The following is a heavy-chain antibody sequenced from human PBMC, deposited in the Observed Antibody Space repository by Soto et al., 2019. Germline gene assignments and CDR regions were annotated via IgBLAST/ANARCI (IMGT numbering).Heavy chain of an antibody. CDR1: GLTFSSYA. D-gene: IGHD2-8*01. CDR3: AKTNNYYGMDV. CDR2: ISGRGDST. Sequence: PWGSLSLSCAASGLTFSSYAMSWVRQAPGKGLEWVSVISGRGDSTMSADSVKGRFTISRDNSKNTLYLQMNSLRAEDTAVYYCAKTNNYYGMDVWGQGTTVTVSS. J-gene: IGHJ6*02. V-gene: IGHV3-23*01.